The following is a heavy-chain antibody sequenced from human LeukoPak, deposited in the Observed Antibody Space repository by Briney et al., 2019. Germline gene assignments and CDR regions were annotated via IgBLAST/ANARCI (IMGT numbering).Heavy chain of an antibody. D-gene: IGHD3-10*01. CDR1: GGTFSSYA. CDR3: ATLLTYYYGSGIQY. V-gene: IGHV1-69*13. J-gene: IGHJ4*02. CDR2: IIPIFGTA. Sequence: VASVKVSCKASGGTFSSYAISWVRQAPGQGLEWMGGIIPIFGTANYAQKFQGRVTITADESTSTAYMELSSLRSEDTAVYYCATLLTYYYGSGIQYWGQGTLVTVSS.